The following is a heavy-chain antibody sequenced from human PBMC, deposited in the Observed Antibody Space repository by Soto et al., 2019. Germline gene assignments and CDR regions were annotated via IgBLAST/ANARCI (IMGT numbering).Heavy chain of an antibody. J-gene: IGHJ4*02. CDR3: ARDRWGYYDSSGYDY. CDR1: GFTVSSNY. Sequence: GGSLRLSCAASGFTVSSNYMSWVRQAPGKGLEWVTVIYSGGSTYYADSEKGRFTISRDNSKNTLYLQMNSLRAEDTAVYYCARDRWGYYDSSGYDYWGQGTLVTVSS. CDR2: IYSGGST. D-gene: IGHD3-22*01. V-gene: IGHV3-53*01.